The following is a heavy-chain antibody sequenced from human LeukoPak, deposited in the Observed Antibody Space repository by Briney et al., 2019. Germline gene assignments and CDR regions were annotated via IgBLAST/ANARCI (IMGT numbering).Heavy chain of an antibody. J-gene: IGHJ5*02. CDR1: GFTFDDYA. D-gene: IGHD3-10*01. CDR3: ARAILNYYGSGSYPGFDP. Sequence: GRSLRLSCAASGFTFDDYAMHWVRQAPGKGLEWVSGISWNSGSIGYADSVKGRFTISRDNAKNSLYLQMNSLRAEDTAVYYCARAILNYYGSGSYPGFDPWGQGTLVTVSS. V-gene: IGHV3-9*01. CDR2: ISWNSGSI.